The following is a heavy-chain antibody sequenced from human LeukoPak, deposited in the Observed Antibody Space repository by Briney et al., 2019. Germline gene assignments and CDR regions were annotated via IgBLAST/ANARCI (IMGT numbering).Heavy chain of an antibody. Sequence: GASVKVSCKASGYTFTGYYMHWVRQAPGQGLEWMGWINPNSGGTNYAQKFQGRVTMTRDTSTSTVYMELSSLRSEDTAVYYCARRDDSSSFDYWGQGTLVTVSS. CDR2: INPNSGGT. D-gene: IGHD6-13*01. CDR1: GYTFTGYY. V-gene: IGHV1-2*02. J-gene: IGHJ4*02. CDR3: ARRDDSSSFDY.